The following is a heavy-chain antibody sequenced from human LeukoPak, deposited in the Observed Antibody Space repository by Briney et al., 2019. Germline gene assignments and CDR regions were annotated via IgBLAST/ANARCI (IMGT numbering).Heavy chain of an antibody. J-gene: IGHJ3*02. CDR1: GGTFTSYA. V-gene: IGHV1-69*13. CDR2: IIPIFGTA. CDR3: ARIRDTAFKDAFDI. Sequence: SVKVSCKASGGTFTSYAISWVRQAPGQGLEWMGGIIPIFGTANYAQKFQGRVTITADESTSTAYMELSSLRSEDTAVYYCARIRDTAFKDAFDIWGQGTMVTVSS. D-gene: IGHD5-18*01.